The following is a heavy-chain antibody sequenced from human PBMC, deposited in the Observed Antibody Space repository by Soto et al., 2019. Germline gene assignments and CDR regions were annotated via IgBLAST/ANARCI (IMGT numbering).Heavy chain of an antibody. CDR2: ISAYNGNT. V-gene: IGHV1-18*01. D-gene: IGHD6-19*01. CDR3: ARCDSSGFMLKEKAFDI. Sequence: ASVKVSCKASGYTFTSYGISWVRQAPGQGLEWMGWISAYNGNTNYAQKLQGRVTMTTDTSTSTAYMELRSLRSDDTAVYYCARCDSSGFMLKEKAFDISGQGTMGTVSS. CDR1: GYTFTSYG. J-gene: IGHJ3*02.